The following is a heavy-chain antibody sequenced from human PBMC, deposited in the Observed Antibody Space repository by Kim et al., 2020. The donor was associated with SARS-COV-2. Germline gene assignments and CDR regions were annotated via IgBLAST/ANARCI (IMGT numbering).Heavy chain of an antibody. Sequence: SGSTTYNPSLKSRDTLSLDPSKNQSSLKLSSVTAADAAVYYCAGGRGAGWGQGTLVTVSS. CDR3: AGGRGAG. CDR2: SGST. D-gene: IGHD3-10*01. J-gene: IGHJ4*02. V-gene: IGHV4-59*09.